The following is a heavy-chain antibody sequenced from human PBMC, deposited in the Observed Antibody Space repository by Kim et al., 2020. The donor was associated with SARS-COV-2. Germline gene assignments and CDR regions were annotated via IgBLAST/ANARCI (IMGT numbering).Heavy chain of an antibody. D-gene: IGHD4-17*01. CDR2: IYYSGST. Sequence: SETLSLTCTVSGGSISSGGYYWSWIRQHPGKGLEWIGYIYYSGSTYYNPSLKSRVTISVDTSKNQFSLKLSSVTAADTAVYYCARSMDYPWYFDYWGQGTLVTVSS. CDR1: GGSISSGGYY. CDR3: ARSMDYPWYFDY. J-gene: IGHJ4*02. V-gene: IGHV4-31*03.